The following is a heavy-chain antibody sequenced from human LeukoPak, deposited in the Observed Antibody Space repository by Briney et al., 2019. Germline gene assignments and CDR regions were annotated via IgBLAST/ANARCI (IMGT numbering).Heavy chain of an antibody. J-gene: IGHJ4*02. CDR2: IKSKGNGGAT. CDR3: TQCVTSYCDIGQ. CDR1: GLTFTDAW. V-gene: IGHV3-15*01. Sequence: GGSLRLSCAVSGLTFTDAWMSWVRQAPGKGLEWVGRIKSKGNGGATDYAAPVKGRLTILRADSQNTVYLQMNNLKTKDIAVYYCTQCVTSYCDIGQWGQGTLVTVSS. D-gene: IGHD3-22*01.